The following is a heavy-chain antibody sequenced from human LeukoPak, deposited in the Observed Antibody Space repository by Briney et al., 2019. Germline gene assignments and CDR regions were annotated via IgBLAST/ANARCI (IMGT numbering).Heavy chain of an antibody. CDR1: GFTFGSYA. V-gene: IGHV3-23*01. D-gene: IGHD2-2*01. Sequence: GGSLRLSCAASGFTFGSYAMTWVRQAPGKGLEWVSATSVSGGSTYYADSVKGRFTISRDNSKNTLYLQMNSLRAEDTAVYYCAKDLHTSYTHDAFDIWGQGTMVTVSS. CDR2: TSVSGGST. J-gene: IGHJ3*02. CDR3: AKDLHTSYTHDAFDI.